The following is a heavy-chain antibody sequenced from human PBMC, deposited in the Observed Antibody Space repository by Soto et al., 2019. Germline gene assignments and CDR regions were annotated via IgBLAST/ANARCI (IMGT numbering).Heavy chain of an antibody. Sequence: GGSLRLSCAASGFTLTSYGMNWVRQAPDKGLEWVSTIGRGGDTYYADSVKGRFTISRDNSKNTLFLQMNSLRAEDTALYFCAKDGTTTGIHYYAMDVWGQGTTVTVSS. V-gene: IGHV3-23*01. D-gene: IGHD1-1*01. CDR1: GFTLTSYG. CDR2: IGRGGDT. J-gene: IGHJ6*02. CDR3: AKDGTTTGIHYYAMDV.